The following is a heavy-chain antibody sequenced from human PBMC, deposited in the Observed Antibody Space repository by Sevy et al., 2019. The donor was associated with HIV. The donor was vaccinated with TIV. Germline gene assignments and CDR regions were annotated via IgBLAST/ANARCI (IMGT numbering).Heavy chain of an antibody. CDR1: GFTVSSKN. V-gene: IGHV3-66*02. J-gene: IGHJ4*02. D-gene: IGHD3-22*01. CDR3: ARGLDESSGFYSFDY. CDR2: IFSGAGK. Sequence: GGSLRLSCAASGFTVSSKNMSWFRQAPGKGLDWVSGIFSGAGKYYLDSVKGRFTISRDNSKNSLYLQMNSLRAEDTALYYCARGLDESSGFYSFDYWGQGTLVTVSS.